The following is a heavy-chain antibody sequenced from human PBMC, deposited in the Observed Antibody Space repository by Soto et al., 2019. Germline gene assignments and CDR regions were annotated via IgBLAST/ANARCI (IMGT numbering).Heavy chain of an antibody. D-gene: IGHD6-6*01. CDR2: IYYSGST. V-gene: IGHV4-39*01. CDR3: ARHGSSSSSNY. J-gene: IGHJ4*02. CDR1: GGSISSSSYY. Sequence: SETLSLTCTVSGGSISSSSYYWGWIRQPPGKGLEWIGSIYYSGSTYYNPSLKSRVTISVDTSKNQFSLKLSSVTAADTAVYYCARHGSSSSSNYWGQGTLVTVS.